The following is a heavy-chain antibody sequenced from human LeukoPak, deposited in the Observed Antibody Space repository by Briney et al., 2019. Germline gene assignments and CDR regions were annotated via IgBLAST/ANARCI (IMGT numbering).Heavy chain of an antibody. V-gene: IGHV3-21*01. D-gene: IGHD6-19*01. CDR2: ISSSSSYI. Sequence: KPGGSLRLSCAASGFTFSSYSMNWVRQAPGKGLEWVSSISSSSSYIYYADSVKGRFTISRDNAKNSLYLQMNCLRAEDTAVYYCARDLGRIAVAVWGQGTLVTVSS. J-gene: IGHJ4*02. CDR1: GFTFSSYS. CDR3: ARDLGRIAVAV.